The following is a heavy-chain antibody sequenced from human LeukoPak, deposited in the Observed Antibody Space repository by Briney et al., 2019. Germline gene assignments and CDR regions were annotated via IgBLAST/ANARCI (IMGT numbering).Heavy chain of an antibody. D-gene: IGHD3-9*01. V-gene: IGHV1-46*01. Sequence: ASVKVSCKASGYTFTNFYMHWVRQAPGQGLEWMGIINPSGGSTSYAQKFQGRVTMTSDTSTSTVYMELSSLRSEDTALYYCAKRGNDWDAFDIWGLGTMVTVSS. CDR2: INPSGGST. CDR1: GYTFTNFY. CDR3: AKRGNDWDAFDI. J-gene: IGHJ3*02.